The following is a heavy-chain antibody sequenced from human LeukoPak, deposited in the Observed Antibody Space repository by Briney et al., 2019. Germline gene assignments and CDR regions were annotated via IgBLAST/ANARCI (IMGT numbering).Heavy chain of an antibody. Sequence: PSATLSLTCAVYGGSFSGYFWNWIRQPPGKGLEWIGEVYHSGSTNYNPSLKSRVTISVDTSKNQFSLKLSSVTAADTAVYYCARHGRYCSSTSCYFNFRYEFDYWGQGTLVTVSS. CDR3: ARHGRYCSSTSCYFNFRYEFDY. V-gene: IGHV4-34*01. CDR2: VYHSGST. J-gene: IGHJ4*02. CDR1: GGSFSGYF. D-gene: IGHD2-2*01.